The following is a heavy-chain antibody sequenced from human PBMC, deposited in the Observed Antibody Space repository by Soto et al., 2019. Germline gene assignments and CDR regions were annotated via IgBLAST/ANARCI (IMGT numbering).Heavy chain of an antibody. D-gene: IGHD3-3*01. CDR1: GGTFSSYA. CDR2: IIPIFGTA. V-gene: IGHV1-69*13. Sequence: ASVKVSCKASGGTFSSYAISWVRQAPGQGLEWMGGIIPIFGTANYAQKFQGRVTITADESTSTAYMELSSLRSEDTAVYYCARDPKDDDFWSGLDYYDYYGMDVWGQGTTVTVSS. CDR3: ARDPKDDDFWSGLDYYDYYGMDV. J-gene: IGHJ6*02.